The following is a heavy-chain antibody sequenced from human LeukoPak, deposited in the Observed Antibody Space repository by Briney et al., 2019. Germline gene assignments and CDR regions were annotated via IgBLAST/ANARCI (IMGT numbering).Heavy chain of an antibody. CDR2: INANSGGT. CDR3: ACASGTYYNGNYFDY. J-gene: IGHJ4*02. Sequence: ASVKVSCKASGYTFTGYYMHWVRQAPGQGLEWMGWINANSGGTNYAQKFQGRVTMTRDASISTAYMELSRLSSDDTAVYYCACASGTYYNGNYFDYWGQGTLVTVSS. CDR1: GYTFTGYY. D-gene: IGHD3-10*01. V-gene: IGHV1-2*02.